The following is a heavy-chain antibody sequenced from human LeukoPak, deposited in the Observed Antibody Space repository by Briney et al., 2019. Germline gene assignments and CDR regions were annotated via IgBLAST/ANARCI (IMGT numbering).Heavy chain of an antibody. CDR2: INPNSGGT. CDR1: GYTFTGYY. CDR3: ARGRGCSSTSCYTNWFDP. Sequence: ASVKVSCKASGYTFTGYYMHWVRQAPGQGLEWMGWINPNSGGTNYAQKFQGRVTMTRDTSISTAYMELSRLRSDGTAVYYCARGRGCSSTSCYTNWFDPWGQGTLVTVSS. V-gene: IGHV1-2*02. D-gene: IGHD2-2*02. J-gene: IGHJ5*02.